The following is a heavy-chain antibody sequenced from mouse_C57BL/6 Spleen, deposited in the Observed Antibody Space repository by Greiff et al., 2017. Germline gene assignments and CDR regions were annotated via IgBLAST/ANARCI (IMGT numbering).Heavy chain of an antibody. J-gene: IGHJ2*01. V-gene: IGHV1-50*01. CDR2: IDPSDSYT. CDR1: GYTFTSYW. Sequence: VQLQQPGAELVKPGASVKLSCKASGYTFTSYWMQWVKQRPGQGLEWIGEIDPSDSYTNYNQKFKGKATLTVDTPSSTAYMQLSSLTSEDSAVYYCARSVNPDYWGQGTTLTVSS. CDR3: ARSVNPDY. D-gene: IGHD6-1*01.